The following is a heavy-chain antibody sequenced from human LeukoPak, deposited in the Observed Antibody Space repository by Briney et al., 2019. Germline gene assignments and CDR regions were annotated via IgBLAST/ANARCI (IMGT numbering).Heavy chain of an antibody. J-gene: IGHJ4*02. D-gene: IGHD2-2*01. Sequence: PSETLSLTCTLSGGSISSYYWSWIRQPPGKGLEWIGYIYYSGSTNYNPSLKSRVTITVNTSKNQFSLKLSSVTAADTAVYYCASSYSDWTSYWYWGQGTLVTVSS. CDR1: GGSISSYY. CDR3: ASSYSDWTSYWY. CDR2: IYYSGST. V-gene: IGHV4-59*01.